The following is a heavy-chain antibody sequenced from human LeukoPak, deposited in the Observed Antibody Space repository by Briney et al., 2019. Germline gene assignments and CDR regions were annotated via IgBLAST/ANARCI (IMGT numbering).Heavy chain of an antibody. CDR2: IYHSGST. J-gene: IGHJ3*02. CDR1: GGSISSGGYY. CDR3: ARGVVPAALDAFDI. V-gene: IGHV4-30-2*01. D-gene: IGHD2-2*01. Sequence: SETLSPTCTVSGGSISSGGYYWSWIRQPPGKGLEWIGYIYHSGSTYYNPSLKSRVTISVDRSKNQFSLKLSSVTAADTAVYYCARGVVPAALDAFDIWGQGTMVTVSS.